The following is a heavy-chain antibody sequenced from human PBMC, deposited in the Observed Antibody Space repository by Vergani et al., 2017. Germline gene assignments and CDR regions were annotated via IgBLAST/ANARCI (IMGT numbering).Heavy chain of an antibody. Sequence: QVQLVQSGAEVKKPGSSVKVSCKASGGTFSSYAISWVRQAPGQGLEWMGRIIPIFGTANYAQKFQGRVTFTADESTSTAYMELSSLRSEDTAVYYCARGRGEQLVQREYYFDYWGQGTLVTVSS. CDR3: ARGRGEQLVQREYYFDY. J-gene: IGHJ4*02. CDR2: IIPIFGTA. V-gene: IGHV1-69*18. CDR1: GGTFSSYA. D-gene: IGHD6-6*01.